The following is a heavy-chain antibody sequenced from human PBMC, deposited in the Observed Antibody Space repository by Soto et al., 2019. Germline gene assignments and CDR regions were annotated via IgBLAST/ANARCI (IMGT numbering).Heavy chain of an antibody. CDR2: IWYDGSNK. D-gene: IGHD5-18*01. CDR1: GFTFSTYG. J-gene: IGHJ4*02. Sequence: QVQLVESGGGVVQPGTSLRLSCAAPGFTFSTYGMHWVRQAPGKGLEWVAVIWYDGSNKYHGDSLKGRFTISRDNSKKTLYLQMNNLRAEDTAVYYCGRDGALGDTAVVDSWGQGTLVIVSS. CDR3: GRDGALGDTAVVDS. V-gene: IGHV3-33*01.